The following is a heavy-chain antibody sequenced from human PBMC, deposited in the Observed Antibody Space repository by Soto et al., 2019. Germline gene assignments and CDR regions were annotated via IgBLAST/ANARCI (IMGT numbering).Heavy chain of an antibody. CDR2: IYYSGST. Sequence: ETLSLTCTVSGGSISSSSYYWGWIRQPPGKGLEWIGSIYYSGSTYYNPSLKSRVTISVDTSKNQFSLKLSSVTAADTAVYYCARVPAIVGATTRFDYWGQGTLVTVSS. CDR3: ARVPAIVGATTRFDY. V-gene: IGHV4-39*01. D-gene: IGHD1-26*01. J-gene: IGHJ4*02. CDR1: GGSISSSSYY.